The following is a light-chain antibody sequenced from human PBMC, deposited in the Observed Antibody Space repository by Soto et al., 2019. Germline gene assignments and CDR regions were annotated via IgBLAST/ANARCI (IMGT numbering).Light chain of an antibody. Sequence: DIQMTQSPSTLSASVGDRVTITCRASQSISSWLAWYQQKPGKAPKLLIYKASSLESGVPSRFSGSGSGTEFTVTITSLQPEDFATYYCQQRKSYPITFGQGTRLEIK. V-gene: IGKV1-5*03. CDR3: QQRKSYPIT. CDR1: QSISSW. CDR2: KAS. J-gene: IGKJ5*01.